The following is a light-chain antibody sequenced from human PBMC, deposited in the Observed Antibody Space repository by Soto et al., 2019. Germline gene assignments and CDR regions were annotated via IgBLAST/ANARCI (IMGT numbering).Light chain of an antibody. J-gene: IGLJ1*01. V-gene: IGLV2-23*02. Sequence: QSVLTQPASVSGVPGQSITISCSGDAVPYQLVPWYQHQPGEAPKLILYGLAERPAGGPARFSVSKYATTAPLAMSGLRFGDDAEYCWASCEGRFSGGFGTGNKVTDL. CDR2: GLA. CDR3: ASCEGRFSGG. CDR1: GDAVPYQL.